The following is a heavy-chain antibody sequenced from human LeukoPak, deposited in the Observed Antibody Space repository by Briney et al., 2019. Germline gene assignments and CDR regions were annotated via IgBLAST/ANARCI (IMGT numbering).Heavy chain of an antibody. CDR2: YTVDT. J-gene: IGHJ5*02. D-gene: IGHD3-22*01. CDR1: GDSISRFY. V-gene: IGHV4-59*01. Sequence: SETLSLTCSVSGDSISRFYWSWVRQPPGRGLEWIGYTVDTNYNPSLKSRVTISLDASKSQFSLKLSSVTAADTAMYYCARGESSASNWFDPWGQGTLVTVSS. CDR3: ARGESSASNWFDP.